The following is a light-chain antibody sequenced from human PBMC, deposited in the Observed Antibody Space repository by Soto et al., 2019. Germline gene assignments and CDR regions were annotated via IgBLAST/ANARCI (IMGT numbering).Light chain of an antibody. V-gene: IGKV3-20*01. CDR1: QSSSTY. Sequence: EIVLTQSPGTLSLSPGERATLSCRASQSSSTYLAWYQQKPGQTPRLLLYGASSRATGIQDRFSASGSGTDFTLTIRRLEPDDFAVYYFQQYGRSPRWTFGQGTKVEIK. J-gene: IGKJ1*01. CDR2: GAS. CDR3: QQYGRSPRWT.